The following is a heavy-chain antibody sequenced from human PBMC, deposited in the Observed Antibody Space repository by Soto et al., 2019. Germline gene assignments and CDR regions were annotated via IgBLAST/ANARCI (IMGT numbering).Heavy chain of an antibody. V-gene: IGHV1-18*01. CDR2: ISAYNGNT. J-gene: IGHJ6*02. CDR3: ARERGGEEWLRFDYYYGMDV. CDR1: GYTFTSYG. Sequence: ASVKVSCKASGYTFTSYGISWVRQAPGQGLEWIGWISAYNGNTNYAQKLQGRVTMTTDTSTSTAYMELRSLRSDDTAVYYCARERGGEEWLRFDYYYGMDVWGQGTTVTVSS. D-gene: IGHD5-12*01.